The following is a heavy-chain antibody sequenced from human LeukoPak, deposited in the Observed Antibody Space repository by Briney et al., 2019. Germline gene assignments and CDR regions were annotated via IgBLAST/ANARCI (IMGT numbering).Heavy chain of an antibody. CDR2: IYYSGST. Sequence: SETLSLTCTVSGGSISSGGYSWTWIRQYPGKGLQWIGYIYYSGSTYYNPSLKSRVTMSVDTSKNQLSLKLSSVTAADTAVYYCARGELPDYWGQGTLVTVSS. V-gene: IGHV4-31*03. J-gene: IGHJ4*02. CDR3: ARGELPDY. CDR1: GGSISSGGYS. D-gene: IGHD5-24*01.